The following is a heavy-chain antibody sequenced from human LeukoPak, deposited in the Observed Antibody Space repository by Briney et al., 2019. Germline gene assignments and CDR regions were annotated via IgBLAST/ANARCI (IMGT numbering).Heavy chain of an antibody. J-gene: IGHJ4*02. D-gene: IGHD5-18*01. CDR2: ISPSGDIT. V-gene: IGHV3-23*01. CDR1: GFTFSSYS. Sequence: GSLRLSCAASGFTFSSYSMNWVRQAPGKGLEWVSGISPSGDITYYADSVKGRFTISRDNSKNTVYLQVNSLRAEDTAVFYCAKDRAWLQFWSWGQGTLVTVSS. CDR3: AKDRAWLQFWS.